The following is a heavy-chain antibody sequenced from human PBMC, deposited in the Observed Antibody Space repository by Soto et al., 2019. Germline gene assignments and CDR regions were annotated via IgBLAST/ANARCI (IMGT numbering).Heavy chain of an antibody. Sequence: PGGSLRLSCVPSGFTFDDCAMHWVRQAPGKGLEWVSGMSWNRGSIVYADSVKGRFTVSRDNAKNSLYLQMNSLRPEDSALYYCAKDTSLGELSAPDHWGQGTLVTVSS. CDR3: AKDTSLGELSAPDH. CDR2: MSWNRGSI. D-gene: IGHD3-16*02. J-gene: IGHJ4*02. V-gene: IGHV3-9*01. CDR1: GFTFDDCA.